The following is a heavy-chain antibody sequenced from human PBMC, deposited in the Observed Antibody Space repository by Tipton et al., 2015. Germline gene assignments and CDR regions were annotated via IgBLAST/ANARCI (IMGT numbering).Heavy chain of an antibody. CDR3: ARSRYTVTPDS. CDR2: IYYSGST. D-gene: IGHD4-17*01. Sequence: GLVKPSETLSLTCTVSGDSISSGSYYWGWIRQPPGKGLEWIGSIYYSGSTYYNPSLKSRVTISVDTSKNQFSLTVTSVTAADTAVYYCARSRYTVTPDSWGQGTLVTVSS. V-gene: IGHV4-39*01. CDR1: GDSISSGSYY. J-gene: IGHJ4*02.